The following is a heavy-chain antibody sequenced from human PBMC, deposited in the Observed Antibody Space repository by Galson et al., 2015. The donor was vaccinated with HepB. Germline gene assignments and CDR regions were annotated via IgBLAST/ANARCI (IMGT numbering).Heavy chain of an antibody. CDR1: GFTFSRYS. D-gene: IGHD2-2*01. Sequence: SLRLSCAASGFTFSRYSMNWVRQAPGKGLEWLSYIGSSSTTIYYADSVKGRFTISRDNAKNSLYLQMNSLRAEDTAVYYCARDPRSTSCYGACFEGFFDYWGQGTLVTVSS. J-gene: IGHJ4*02. CDR3: ARDPRSTSCYGACFEGFFDY. V-gene: IGHV3-48*01. CDR2: IGSSSTTI.